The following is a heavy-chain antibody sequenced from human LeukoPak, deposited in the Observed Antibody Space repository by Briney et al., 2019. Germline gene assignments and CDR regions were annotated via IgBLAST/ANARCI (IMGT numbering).Heavy chain of an antibody. CDR1: GGTFSSYA. Sequence: SVRVSCKASGGTFSSYAISWVRQAPGQGLEWMGGIIPIFGTANYAQKFQGRVTITADESTSTAYMELSSLRSEDTAVYYCARGGPYSSGWYEDWFDPWGQGTLVTVSS. J-gene: IGHJ5*02. D-gene: IGHD6-19*01. CDR2: IIPIFGTA. CDR3: ARGGPYSSGWYEDWFDP. V-gene: IGHV1-69*01.